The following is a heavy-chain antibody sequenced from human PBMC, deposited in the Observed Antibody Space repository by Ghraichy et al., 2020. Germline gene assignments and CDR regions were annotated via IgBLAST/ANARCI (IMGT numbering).Heavy chain of an antibody. CDR3: ARESRFFDS. Sequence: SETLSLTCSVSGGSMKNEASFWRWIRQPPGGGLEWIGQIHYPGNTDSISSLKSRLSMSIDTSRGFFFLRLSSVTAADTAVYFCARESRFFDSCGQGTMGAVSS. J-gene: IGHJ4*02. CDR1: GGSMKNEASF. CDR2: IHYPGNT. V-gene: IGHV4-30-4*01.